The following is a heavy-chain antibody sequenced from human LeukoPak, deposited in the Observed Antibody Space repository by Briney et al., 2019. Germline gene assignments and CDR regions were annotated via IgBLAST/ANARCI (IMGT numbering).Heavy chain of an antibody. Sequence: PGGSLRLSCAASGFTVSSNYMSWVRQAPGKGLEWVSVIYSGGSTYYADSVKGRFTISRDNSKNTLYLQMNSLRAEDTAVYYCASPDCGGDCSRQIQDAFDIWGQGTMVTVSS. CDR1: GFTVSSNY. J-gene: IGHJ3*02. D-gene: IGHD2-21*02. CDR2: IYSGGST. V-gene: IGHV3-66*01. CDR3: ASPDCGGDCSRQIQDAFDI.